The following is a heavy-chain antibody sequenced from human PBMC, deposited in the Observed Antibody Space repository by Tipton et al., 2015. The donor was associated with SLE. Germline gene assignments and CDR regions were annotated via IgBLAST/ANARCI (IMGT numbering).Heavy chain of an antibody. D-gene: IGHD4-17*01. V-gene: IGHV4-61*09. CDR1: AYSISSGYY. Sequence: TLSLTCAVSAYSISSGYYWGWIRQPAGKGLEWIGYIYTSGSTNYNPSLKSRVTISVDTSKNQFSLKLSSVTAADTAVYYCARRTVTTGGFDYRGQGTLVTVSS. CDR3: ARRTVTTGGFDY. J-gene: IGHJ4*02. CDR2: IYTSGST.